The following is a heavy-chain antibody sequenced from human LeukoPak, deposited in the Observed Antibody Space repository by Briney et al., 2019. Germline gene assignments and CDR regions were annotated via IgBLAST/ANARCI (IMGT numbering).Heavy chain of an antibody. CDR2: INHSGST. CDR3: AREEGYSSSFA. V-gene: IGHV4-34*01. D-gene: IGHD6-13*01. J-gene: IGHJ5*02. Sequence: SETLSLTCAVYGGSFSGYSWSWIRQPPGKGLEWIGEINHSGSTNYNPSLKSRVTISVDTSKNQFSLKLRSVTAADTAVYYCAREEGYSSSFAWGQGTLVTVSS. CDR1: GGSFSGYS.